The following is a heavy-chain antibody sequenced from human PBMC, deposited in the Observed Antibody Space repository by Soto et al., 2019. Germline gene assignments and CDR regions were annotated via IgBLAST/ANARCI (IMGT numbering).Heavy chain of an antibody. CDR1: GFTFSAYA. J-gene: IGHJ4*02. CDR2: INVDDSA. Sequence: EVQLLESGGGLVQPGGSLRLSCAASGFTFSAYAMSWVRQAPGMGLEWVSSINVDDSAYYADSVKGRFTISRDNSKSTVFLEVRSLRVEDTAAFYCAKNDYFDHWGQGTQVTVSS. V-gene: IGHV3-23*01. CDR3: AKNDYFDH.